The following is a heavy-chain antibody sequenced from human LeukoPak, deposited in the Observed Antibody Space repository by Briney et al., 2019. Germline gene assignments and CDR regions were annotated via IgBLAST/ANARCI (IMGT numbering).Heavy chain of an antibody. J-gene: IGHJ4*02. Sequence: HPGGSLRLSCAVSGFTLSSYWMHWVRQIPGKGLVWVSRISPDGRSTSYADSVKGRFTISRDNARNTLFLQMNSLRGEDTAVYYCVRSVSGRYGLFDCWGQGTLVTVSS. V-gene: IGHV3-74*01. CDR1: GFTLSSYW. D-gene: IGHD1-26*01. CDR2: ISPDGRST. CDR3: VRSVSGRYGLFDC.